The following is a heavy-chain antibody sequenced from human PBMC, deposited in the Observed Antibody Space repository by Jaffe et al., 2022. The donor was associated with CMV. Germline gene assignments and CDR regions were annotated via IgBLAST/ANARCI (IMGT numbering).Heavy chain of an antibody. CDR1: GGSMRIINSY. CDR3: ARRVVTPFIAFDL. D-gene: IGHD2-21*02. V-gene: IGHV4-39*01. CDR2: IYYNGNT. Sequence: QLQLQESGPGLVKPAETLSLTCTVSGGSMRIINSYWDWIRQAPGKGLEWIGSIYYNGNTDYNPSLKGRATISVDTSKNQFSLTLTSVTAADTTVYYCARRVVTPFIAFDLWGQGTTVTVSS. J-gene: IGHJ3*01.